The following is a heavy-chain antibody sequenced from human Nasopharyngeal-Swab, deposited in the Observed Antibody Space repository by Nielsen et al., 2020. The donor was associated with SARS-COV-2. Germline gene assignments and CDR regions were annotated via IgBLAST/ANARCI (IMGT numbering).Heavy chain of an antibody. J-gene: IGHJ4*02. D-gene: IGHD2-2*01. Sequence: GGSLRLSCAASGFTFSSYGMHWVRQAPGKGLEWVAVIWYDGSNKYYADSVKGRFTISRDNSKNTLYLQMNSLRAEDTAVYYCARDNCSSTSCYLPGHYFDYWGQGTLVTVSS. CDR1: GFTFSSYG. CDR3: ARDNCSSTSCYLPGHYFDY. CDR2: IWYDGSNK. V-gene: IGHV3-33*01.